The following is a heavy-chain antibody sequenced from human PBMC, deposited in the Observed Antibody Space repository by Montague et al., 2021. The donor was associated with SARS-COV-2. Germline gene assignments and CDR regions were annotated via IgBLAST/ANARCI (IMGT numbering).Heavy chain of an antibody. CDR2: IYYSGGT. D-gene: IGHD3-10*01. CDR3: ARWYYGSGSYPH. CDR1: GYSISSGYY. Sequence: SETLSLTCSVSGYSISSGYYWGWIRQPPGKGLEWIGNIYYSGGTYYSPSLKSRVTVSVDTSKNQFSLRLSSVTAADTAVYYCARWYYGSGSYPHWGQGTLVTVSS. V-gene: IGHV4-38-2*01. J-gene: IGHJ4*02.